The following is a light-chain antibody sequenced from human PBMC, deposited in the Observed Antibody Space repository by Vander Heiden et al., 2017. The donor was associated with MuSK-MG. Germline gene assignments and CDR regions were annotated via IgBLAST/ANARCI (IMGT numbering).Light chain of an antibody. Sequence: EIVMTQSPATLSVSPGERATLSCRASQSVSSNLAWYQQKPGQAPRLLIYGASTRDTGIPARFSGSGYGKEFTLTISSRQLEDFAVYYCQQYKNWPPWTFGQGTKVEIK. CDR1: QSVSSN. V-gene: IGKV3-15*01. CDR3: QQYKNWPPWT. CDR2: GAS. J-gene: IGKJ1*01.